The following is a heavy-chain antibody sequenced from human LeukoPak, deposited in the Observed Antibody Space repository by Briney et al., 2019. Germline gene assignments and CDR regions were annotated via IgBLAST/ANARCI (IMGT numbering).Heavy chain of an antibody. CDR1: GGSISSSSYY. CDR3: ASQEKVSGYDFEVRYYYYYMDV. V-gene: IGHV4-39*07. D-gene: IGHD5-12*01. CDR2: IYYSGST. J-gene: IGHJ6*03. Sequence: SETLSLTCTVSGGSISSSSYYWGWIRQPPGTGLEWIGSIYYSGSTYYNPSLKSRVTISVDTSKNQFSLKLSSVTAADTAVYYCASQEKVSGYDFEVRYYYYYMDVWGKGTTVTVSS.